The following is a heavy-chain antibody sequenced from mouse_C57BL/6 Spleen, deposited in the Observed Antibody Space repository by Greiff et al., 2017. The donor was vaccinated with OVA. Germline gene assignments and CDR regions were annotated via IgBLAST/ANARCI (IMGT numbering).Heavy chain of an antibody. Sequence: QVQLQQSGAELVRPGSSVKLSCKASGYTFTSYWMHWVKQRPIQGLEWIGNIDPSDSETHYNQKFKDKATLTVEKSSSTAYMQLSSLTSEDSAVYYCARSHSNYGYFDVWGTGTTVTVSS. CDR1: GYTFTSYW. D-gene: IGHD2-5*01. J-gene: IGHJ1*03. CDR2: IDPSDSET. V-gene: IGHV1-52*01. CDR3: ARSHSNYGYFDV.